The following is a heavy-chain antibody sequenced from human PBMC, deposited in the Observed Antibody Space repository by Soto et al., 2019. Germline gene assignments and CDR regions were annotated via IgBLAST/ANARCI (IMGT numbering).Heavy chain of an antibody. CDR3: AKDQDIVVVPAASDV. V-gene: IGHV3-23*01. Sequence: AGSLRLSCAASGFTFSSYAMSWVRQAPGKGLEWVSAISGSGGSTYYADSVKGRFTISRDNSKNTLYLQMNSLRAEDTAVYYCAKDQDIVVVPAASDVWGQGTTVTVSS. CDR2: ISGSGGST. J-gene: IGHJ6*02. CDR1: GFTFSSYA. D-gene: IGHD2-2*01.